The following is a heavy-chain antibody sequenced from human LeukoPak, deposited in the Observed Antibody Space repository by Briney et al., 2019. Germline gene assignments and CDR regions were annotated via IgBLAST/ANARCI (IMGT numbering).Heavy chain of an antibody. Sequence: ASVKVSCKASGYTYTTYYIHWVRQAPGQGLEWMGTINTSGGGTSYAQKFQGRVTMTRDTSTSTVYMELSSLRSEDTAVYYCARAIERFGESPDAFDIWGQGTMVTVSS. J-gene: IGHJ3*02. CDR3: ARAIERFGESPDAFDI. D-gene: IGHD3-10*01. V-gene: IGHV1-46*01. CDR1: GYTYTTYY. CDR2: INTSGGGT.